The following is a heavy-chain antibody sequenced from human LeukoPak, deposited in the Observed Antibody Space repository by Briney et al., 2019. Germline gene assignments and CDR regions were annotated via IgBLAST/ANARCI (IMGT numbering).Heavy chain of an antibody. D-gene: IGHD4-17*01. CDR1: GYTFTSYY. CDR2: ISAYNGNT. V-gene: IGHV1-18*04. CDR3: ARVSWHGANWFDP. J-gene: IGHJ5*02. Sequence: ASVKVSCKASGYTFTSYYMHWVRQAPGQGLEWMGWISAYNGNTNYAQKLQGRVTMTTDTSTSTAYMELRSLRSDDTAVYYCARVSWHGANWFDPWGQGTLVTVSS.